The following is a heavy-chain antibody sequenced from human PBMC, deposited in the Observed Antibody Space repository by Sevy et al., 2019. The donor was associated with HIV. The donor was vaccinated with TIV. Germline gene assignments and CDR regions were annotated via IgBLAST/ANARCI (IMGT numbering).Heavy chain of an antibody. J-gene: IGHJ4*01. V-gene: IGHV3-33*01. CDR2: IWFDGSNT. CDR1: GFTFNSFG. Sequence: GGSLRLSCAASGFTFNSFGMHWVRQAPGKGLEWVAVIWFDGSNTSYAESVKGRFTISRDIAKNALHLQMNSLRAEDTAVYYCARDLEFYDSGDYGPAFMPDFWGHGTLVTVSS. D-gene: IGHD4-17*01. CDR3: ARDLEFYDSGDYGPAFMPDF.